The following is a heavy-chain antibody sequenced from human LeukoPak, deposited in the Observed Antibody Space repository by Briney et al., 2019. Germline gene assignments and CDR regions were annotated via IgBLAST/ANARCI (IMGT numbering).Heavy chain of an antibody. D-gene: IGHD4-17*01. Sequence: SVKVSCKASGGTFSSYAISWVRQAPGQGLEWMGRIIPILGIANYAQKFQGRVTITADKSTSTAYMELSSLRSEDTAVYYCARETAYGDYWPSELGYWGQGTLVTVSS. J-gene: IGHJ4*02. CDR3: ARETAYGDYWPSELGY. CDR1: GGTFSSYA. CDR2: IIPILGIA. V-gene: IGHV1-69*04.